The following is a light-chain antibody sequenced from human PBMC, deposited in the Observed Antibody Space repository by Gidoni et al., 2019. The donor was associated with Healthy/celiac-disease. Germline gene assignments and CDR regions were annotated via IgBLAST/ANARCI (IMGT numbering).Light chain of an antibody. V-gene: IGLV2-14*01. CDR3: SSYTSSSTQV. Sequence: QSALTQPVSVSGSPGQSIPISCTGTRSDVGGYNYVSWYQQHPGKAPKLMIYEVSNRPSGVSNRFSGSKSGNTASLTISGLQAEDEADYYCSSYTSSSTQVFGGGTKLTVL. CDR2: EVS. CDR1: RSDVGGYNY. J-gene: IGLJ3*02.